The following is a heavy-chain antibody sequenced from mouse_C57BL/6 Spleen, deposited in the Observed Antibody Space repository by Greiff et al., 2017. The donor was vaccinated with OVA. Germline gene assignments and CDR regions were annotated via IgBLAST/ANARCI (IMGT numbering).Heavy chain of an antibody. CDR3: TREGDYGKDYFDY. V-gene: IGHV5-9-1*02. D-gene: IGHD2-1*01. CDR1: GFTFSSYA. Sequence: EVHLVESGEGLVKPGGSLKLSCAASGFTFSSYAMSWVRQTPEKRLEWVAYISSGGDYIYYADTVKGRFTISRDTARNTLYLQMSSLKSEDTAMYYCTREGDYGKDYFDYWGQGTTLTVSS. J-gene: IGHJ2*01. CDR2: ISSGGDYI.